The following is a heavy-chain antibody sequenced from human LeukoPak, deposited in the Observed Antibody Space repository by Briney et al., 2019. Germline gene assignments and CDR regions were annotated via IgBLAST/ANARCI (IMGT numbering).Heavy chain of an antibody. V-gene: IGHV3-9*01. J-gene: IGHJ4*02. CDR1: GFTFYDYP. CDR2: ISWNSGSI. D-gene: IGHD4-11*01. CDR3: ARDRIGNYAPFDY. Sequence: GGSLRLFCAASGFTFYDYPMHWVRQAPGKGLEWVSGISWNSGSIGYADSVKGRFTISRDNAKNSLYLQMNSLRAEDTALYYCARDRIGNYAPFDYWGQGTLVTVSS.